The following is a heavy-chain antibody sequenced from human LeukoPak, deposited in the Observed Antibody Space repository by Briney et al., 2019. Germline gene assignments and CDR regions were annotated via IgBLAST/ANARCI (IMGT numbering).Heavy chain of an antibody. CDR1: GSTSDKPE. D-gene: IGHD5-18*01. CDR3: ARDDSYGLDY. V-gene: IGHV3-48*03. CDR2: ISSSGSTI. J-gene: IGHJ4*02. Sequence: GGSLRPSHPAAGSTSDKPEVDSVRQAPGKGLEWVSYISSSGSTIYYADSVKGRFTISRDNAKNSLYLQMNSLRAEDTAVYYCARDDSYGLDYWGQGTRVTVSS.